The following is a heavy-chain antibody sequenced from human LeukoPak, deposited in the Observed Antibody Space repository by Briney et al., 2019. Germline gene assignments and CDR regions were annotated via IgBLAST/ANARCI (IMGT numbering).Heavy chain of an antibody. V-gene: IGHV4-38-2*01. CDR1: GYSISSGYY. D-gene: IGHD3-22*01. Sequence: PSETLSLTCAVSGYSISSGYYWGWIRQPPGKGLEWIWSIYHSGSTYYNPSLKSRVTISVDTSKNQFSLKLSSVTAADTAVYYCARAATSMYYYDSSGYDHWGQGTLVTVSS. CDR2: IYHSGST. J-gene: IGHJ4*02. CDR3: ARAATSMYYYDSSGYDH.